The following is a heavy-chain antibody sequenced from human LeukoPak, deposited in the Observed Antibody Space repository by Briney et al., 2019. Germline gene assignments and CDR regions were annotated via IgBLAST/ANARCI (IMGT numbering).Heavy chain of an antibody. V-gene: IGHV1-8*02. Sequence: ASVKDSCKASGYTFITHDVNWVRQAPGQGLECMGWMNPQSGNTGFAQKFQGRVTITRNNSINTAYLELSSLRSEDTAVYYCATLVNQFDYVTGRFDYWGQGTLVIVS. J-gene: IGHJ4*02. CDR1: GYTFITHD. CDR3: ATLVNQFDYVTGRFDY. CDR2: MNPQSGNT. D-gene: IGHD4-17*01.